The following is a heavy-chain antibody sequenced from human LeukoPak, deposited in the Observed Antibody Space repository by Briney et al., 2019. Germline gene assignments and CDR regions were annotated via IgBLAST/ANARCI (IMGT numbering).Heavy chain of an antibody. V-gene: IGHV4-34*01. CDR1: GGSFSGYY. D-gene: IGHD4-11*01. CDR2: INHSGST. CDR3: ARGSEGHTVTTTLDFDY. J-gene: IGHJ4*02. Sequence: PSETLSLTCAVYGGSFSGYYWSWIRQPPGKGLEWIGEINHSGSTNYNPPLKSRVTISVDTSKNQFSLKLSSVTAADTAVYYCARGSEGHTVTTTLDFDYWGQGTLVTVSS.